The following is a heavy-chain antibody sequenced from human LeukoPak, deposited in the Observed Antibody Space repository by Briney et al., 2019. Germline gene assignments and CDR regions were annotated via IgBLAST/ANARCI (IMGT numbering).Heavy chain of an antibody. D-gene: IGHD6-13*01. J-gene: IGHJ5*02. Sequence: ASVKVSCKASGGTFSSYAISWVRQAPGQGLEWMGGLIPIFGTANYAQKFQGRVTITTDESTSTAYMELSSLRSEDTALYYCARDHSSSWYNGWFDPWGQGTLVTVSS. CDR2: LIPIFGTA. CDR3: ARDHSSSWYNGWFDP. V-gene: IGHV1-69*05. CDR1: GGTFSSYA.